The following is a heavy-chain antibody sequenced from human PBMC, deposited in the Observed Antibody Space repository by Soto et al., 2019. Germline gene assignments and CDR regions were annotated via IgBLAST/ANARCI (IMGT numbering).Heavy chain of an antibody. Sequence: EVQLVESGGGLVQPGGSLRLSCAASGFTFSSYAMHWVRQAPGKGLEYVSAISSNGGSTYYANSVKGRFTISRDNSKNTLYVQMGSLSDEDMAVYYCAREGIWSGYYTGDYFDCWGQGTLVTVSS. CDR1: GFTFSSYA. CDR3: AREGIWSGYYTGDYFDC. D-gene: IGHD3-3*01. CDR2: ISSNGGST. V-gene: IGHV3-64*01. J-gene: IGHJ4*02.